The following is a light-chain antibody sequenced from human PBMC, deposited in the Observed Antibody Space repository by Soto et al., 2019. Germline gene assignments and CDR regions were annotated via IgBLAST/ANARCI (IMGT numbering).Light chain of an antibody. CDR3: QQYDDLPIT. CDR1: QDISDF. V-gene: IGKV1-33*01. J-gene: IGKJ5*01. CDR2: DTS. Sequence: GDRVTITCQASQDISDFLNWYHQKPGKAPKLLIYDTSKLETGVPSRFSGSGSGTHFSLTISSLQSEDSGTYFCQQYDDLPITFGQGTRLEIK.